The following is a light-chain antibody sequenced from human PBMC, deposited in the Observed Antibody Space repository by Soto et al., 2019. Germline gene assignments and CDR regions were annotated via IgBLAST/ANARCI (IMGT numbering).Light chain of an antibody. CDR2: DAS. CDR1: QSISRW. Sequence: DIQMTQSPSSLSASVGDRVTITCRASQSISRWLAWYQEKPGKAPKVLIYDASNLESGVPSRFSGSGSGTEFPLTIGRLQPDDFATYYGQQYSSYWTFGQGTKVEI. J-gene: IGKJ1*01. CDR3: QQYSSYWT. V-gene: IGKV1-5*01.